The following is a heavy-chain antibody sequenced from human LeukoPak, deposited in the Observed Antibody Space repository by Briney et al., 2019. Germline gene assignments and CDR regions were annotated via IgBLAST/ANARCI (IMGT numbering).Heavy chain of an antibody. V-gene: IGHV4-34*01. CDR2: TNHSGST. Sequence: SETLSLTCAVYGGSFSGYYWSWIRQPPGKGLEWIGETNHSGSTNYNPSLKSRVTISVDTSKNQFSLKLSSVTAADTAVYYCARRTCGGDCYSFDYWGQGTLVTVSS. D-gene: IGHD2-21*02. J-gene: IGHJ4*02. CDR1: GGSFSGYY. CDR3: ARRTCGGDCYSFDY.